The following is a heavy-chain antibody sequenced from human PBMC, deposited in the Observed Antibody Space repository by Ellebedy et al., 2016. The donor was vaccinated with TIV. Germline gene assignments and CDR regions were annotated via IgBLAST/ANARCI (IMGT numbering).Heavy chain of an antibody. D-gene: IGHD3-3*01. J-gene: IGHJ6*03. CDR1: GGTFSSYA. CDR2: IIPIFGTA. Sequence: ASVKVSXXASGGTFSSYAISWVRQAPGQGLEWMGGIIPIFGTANYAQKFQGRVTITADESTSTAYMELSSLRSEDTAVYYCARDRQLRFLEWLSKGYYYYYYMDVWGKGTTVTVSS. CDR3: ARDRQLRFLEWLSKGYYYYYYMDV. V-gene: IGHV1-69*13.